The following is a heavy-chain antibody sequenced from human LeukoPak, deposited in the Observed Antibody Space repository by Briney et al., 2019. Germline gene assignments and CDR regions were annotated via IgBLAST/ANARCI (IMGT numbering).Heavy chain of an antibody. Sequence: PGGSLRLSRAASGFTFRIYAMNWVRQAPGKGLEWVSGISESGGTTKYADSVKGRFTISRDNSKNTVYLQMNSLRAEDTAVYYCAKKNDLDYWGQGTLVTVSS. D-gene: IGHD1-1*01. V-gene: IGHV3-23*01. J-gene: IGHJ4*02. CDR1: GFTFRIYA. CDR3: AKKNDLDY. CDR2: ISESGGTT.